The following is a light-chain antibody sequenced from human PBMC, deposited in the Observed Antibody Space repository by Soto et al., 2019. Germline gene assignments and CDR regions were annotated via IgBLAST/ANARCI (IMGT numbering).Light chain of an antibody. Sequence: DIQMTQSPSTLSASVGDRVTITCRASQSVSSWLAWYQQKPGKAPNLLIYKASSLQSGVPSTFSGSGSGTEFTLTISSLQPGDVATYYCQQYSTYPYTVGQGTKLEIK. J-gene: IGKJ2*01. CDR3: QQYSTYPYT. V-gene: IGKV1-5*03. CDR2: KAS. CDR1: QSVSSW.